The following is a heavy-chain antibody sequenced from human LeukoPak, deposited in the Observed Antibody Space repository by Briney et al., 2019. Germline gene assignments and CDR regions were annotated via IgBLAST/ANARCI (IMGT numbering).Heavy chain of an antibody. CDR3: ASYYDSSGYTDNFDY. D-gene: IGHD3-22*01. J-gene: IGHJ4*02. CDR1: GGSINSGDYY. CDR2: IYYSGST. Sequence: SETLSLTCTVSGGSINSGDYYWSWIRQPPGKGPEWIGYIYYSGSTYYNPSLKSRVTISVDTSKNQFSLKMSSVTAADTAVYYCASYYDSSGYTDNFDYWGQGTLVTVSS. V-gene: IGHV4-30-4*01.